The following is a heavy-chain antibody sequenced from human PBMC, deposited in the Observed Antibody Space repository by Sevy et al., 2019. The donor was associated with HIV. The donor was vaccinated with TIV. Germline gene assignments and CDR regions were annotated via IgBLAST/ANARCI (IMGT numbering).Heavy chain of an antibody. CDR1: GYTFTSYD. CDR2: MNPNSGNT. V-gene: IGHV1-8*01. J-gene: IGHJ4*02. CDR3: ASGAVAGPGEDY. D-gene: IGHD6-19*01. Sequence: ASVKVSCKASGYTFTSYDINWVRQATGQGLEWMGWMNPNSGNTGYAQKFQGRVIMTRNTSMSTAYMELSSLRSEDTAVYYCASGAVAGPGEDYWGQGTLVTVSS.